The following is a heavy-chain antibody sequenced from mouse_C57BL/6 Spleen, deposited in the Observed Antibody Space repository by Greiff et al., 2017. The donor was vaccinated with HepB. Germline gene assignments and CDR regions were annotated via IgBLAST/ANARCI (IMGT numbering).Heavy chain of an antibody. CDR1: GYTFTDYY. J-gene: IGHJ4*01. Sequence: EVQLQQSGPELVKPGASVKISCKASGYTFTDYYMNWVKQSHGKSLEWIGDINPNNGGTSYNQKFKGKATLTVDKSSSTAYMELRSLTSEDSAVYYCARRYYDYVKAMDYWGQGTSVTVSS. CDR3: ARRYYDYVKAMDY. D-gene: IGHD2-4*01. V-gene: IGHV1-26*01. CDR2: INPNNGGT.